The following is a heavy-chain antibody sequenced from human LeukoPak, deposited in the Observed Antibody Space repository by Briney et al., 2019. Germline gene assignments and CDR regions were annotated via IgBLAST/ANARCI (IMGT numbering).Heavy chain of an antibody. Sequence: GGSLRLSCAASGFTFSSYWMSWVRQAPGKGLEWVANIKQDGSEKYYVDSVKGRFTISRDNAKNSLYLQMNSLRAEDTAVYYCARRGSFYALYFDYWGQGTLVTVSS. V-gene: IGHV3-7*01. D-gene: IGHD2-2*01. CDR3: ARRGSFYALYFDY. CDR1: GFTFSSYW. CDR2: IKQDGSEK. J-gene: IGHJ4*02.